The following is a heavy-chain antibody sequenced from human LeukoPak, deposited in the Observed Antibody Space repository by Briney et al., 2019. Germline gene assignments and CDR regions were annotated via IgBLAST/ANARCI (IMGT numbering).Heavy chain of an antibody. CDR1: GGSFSGYY. CDR2: INHSGST. J-gene: IGHJ6*03. Sequence: SETLSLTCAVYGGSFSGYYWSWLRQPPGKGLEWIGEINHSGSTNYNPSLKSRVTISVDTSKNQSSLKLSSVTAADTAVYYCARGPNYGDYAYYYYMDVWGKGTTVTVSS. CDR3: ARGPNYGDYAYYYYMDV. D-gene: IGHD4-17*01. V-gene: IGHV4-34*01.